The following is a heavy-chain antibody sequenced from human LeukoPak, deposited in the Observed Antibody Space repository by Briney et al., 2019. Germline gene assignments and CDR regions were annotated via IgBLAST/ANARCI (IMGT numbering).Heavy chain of an antibody. D-gene: IGHD3-22*01. CDR1: GDSISSSSW. V-gene: IGHV4-4*02. J-gene: IGHJ4*02. CDR3: AREGAYYYDPLYYFDY. CDR2: IYHSGST. Sequence: SGTLSLTCAVSGDSISSSSWWSWVRQPPGQGLEWIGEIYHSGSTNYNPSLKSRVTISVDKSKNQFSLKLSSVTAADTAVYYCAREGAYYYDPLYYFDYWGQGTLVTVSS.